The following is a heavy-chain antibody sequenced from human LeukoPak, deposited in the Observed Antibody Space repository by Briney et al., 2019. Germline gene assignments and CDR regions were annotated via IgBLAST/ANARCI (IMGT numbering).Heavy chain of an antibody. Sequence: PGGSLRLSCAASGFTFDDYAMHWVRQAPGKGLEWVSGISWNSGSIGYADSVKGRFTISRDNAENSLYLQMNSLRAEDTALYYCAKGRYWTPGQLLLADWFDPWGQGTLVTVSS. CDR3: AKGRYWTPGQLLLADWFDP. CDR2: ISWNSGSI. V-gene: IGHV3-9*01. CDR1: GFTFDDYA. J-gene: IGHJ5*02. D-gene: IGHD2-2*01.